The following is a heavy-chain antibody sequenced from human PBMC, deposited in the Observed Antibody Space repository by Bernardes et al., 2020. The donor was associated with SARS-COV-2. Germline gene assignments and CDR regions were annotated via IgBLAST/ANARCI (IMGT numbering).Heavy chain of an antibody. D-gene: IGHD1-1*01. CDR2: IYYSGST. J-gene: IGHJ5*02. Sequence: TLSLTCTVSGGSISSGGYYWSWIRQHPGKGLEWIGYIYYSGSTYYNPSLKSRVTISVDTSKNQFSLKLSSVTAADTAVYYCAREVWRPTTRWFDPWGQGILVTGSS. CDR3: AREVWRPTTRWFDP. V-gene: IGHV4-31*03. CDR1: GGSISSGGYY.